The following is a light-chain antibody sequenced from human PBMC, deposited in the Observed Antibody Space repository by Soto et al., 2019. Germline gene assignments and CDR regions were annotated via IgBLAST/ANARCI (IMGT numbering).Light chain of an antibody. J-gene: IGKJ2*01. Sequence: IQLTQSPSSLSASVGDRVTITCRASQGINKFLAWYQQRPWKAPHLLVYGASTLQSGVPSRFSGSGSGTDFTVISIRLEPEDFATYYCQQLTIFRFNFGQGTKLDIK. V-gene: IGKV1-9*01. CDR2: GAS. CDR1: QGINKF. CDR3: QQLTIFRFN.